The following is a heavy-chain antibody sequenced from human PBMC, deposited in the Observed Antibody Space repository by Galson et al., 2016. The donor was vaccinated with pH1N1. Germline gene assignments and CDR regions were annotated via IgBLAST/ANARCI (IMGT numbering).Heavy chain of an antibody. CDR2: IYPNTSDT. V-gene: IGHV5-51*03. Sequence: QSGAEVKKPGESLKISCSGAGYRFSTYWIGWVRQMPGQGLEWMAIIYPNTSDTKYNPSFEGQVTISADRSIRTAYLQWSSLKASDTAIYYCARGRRGSAHNWNLPLDYWGQGTLVTVSS. CDR3: ARGRRGSAHNWNLPLDY. D-gene: IGHD1-20*01. CDR1: GYRFSTYW. J-gene: IGHJ4*02.